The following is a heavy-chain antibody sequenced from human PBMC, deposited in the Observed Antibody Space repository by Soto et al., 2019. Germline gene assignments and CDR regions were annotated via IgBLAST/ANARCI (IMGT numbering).Heavy chain of an antibody. CDR1: GFNFSVYY. CDR3: ARDPEDGDYSDY. V-gene: IGHV3-11*01. J-gene: IGHJ4*02. Sequence: QVQLVESGGDLVKPGGSLRISCAASGFNFSVYYMSWMRQAPGKGLEWLSYISSSGRASYYADSVKGRFTISRDNAKNSLYLQMNSLRAEDTAIYYCARDPEDGDYSDYWGRGALVTVSS. CDR2: ISSSGRAS. D-gene: IGHD4-17*01.